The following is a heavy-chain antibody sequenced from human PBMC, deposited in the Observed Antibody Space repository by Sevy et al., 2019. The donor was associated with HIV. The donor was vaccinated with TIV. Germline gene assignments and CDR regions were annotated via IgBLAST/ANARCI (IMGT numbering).Heavy chain of an antibody. Sequence: GGSLRLSCTASGFTFSDYWMSWVRQAPGKGLEWVASIKQDGSDKHYVDSVKGRFTISRDNAKNSLYLQMNSLRAGDTAVYYCARGVTTVTPFDYWGQGTLVTVSS. CDR3: ARGVTTVTPFDY. V-gene: IGHV3-7*01. D-gene: IGHD4-17*01. CDR2: IKQDGSDK. J-gene: IGHJ4*02. CDR1: GFTFSDYW.